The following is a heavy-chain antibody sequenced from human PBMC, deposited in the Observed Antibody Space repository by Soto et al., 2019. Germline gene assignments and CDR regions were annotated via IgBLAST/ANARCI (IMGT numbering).Heavy chain of an antibody. Sequence: SETLSLTCAVSGVSITTNGYSWSWIRQPPGKGLEWIGYIYPSGTIFYNPSLNSRVTISADTSNNQFSLKLTSVTAADTAVYFCATYTAFEKYYFDYWGRGTLVTVSS. CDR2: IYPSGTI. V-gene: IGHV4-30-2*01. CDR1: GVSITTNGYS. J-gene: IGHJ4*02. D-gene: IGHD3-16*01. CDR3: ATYTAFEKYYFDY.